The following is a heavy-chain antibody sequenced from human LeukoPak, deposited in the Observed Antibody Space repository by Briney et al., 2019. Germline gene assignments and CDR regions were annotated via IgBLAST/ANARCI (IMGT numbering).Heavy chain of an antibody. CDR3: ARDLWGVAVAGAGKDV. CDR2: IKQDGSEK. D-gene: IGHD3-16*01. Sequence: QSGGSLRLSCAASGFTFSTYWMSWVRQAPGKGLEWVANIKQDGSEKYYVDSVKGRFTISRDNAKNSLYLQMDSLTAEDTAIYYCARDLWGVAVAGAGKDVWGQGTTVTVSS. J-gene: IGHJ6*02. V-gene: IGHV3-7*01. CDR1: GFTFSTYW.